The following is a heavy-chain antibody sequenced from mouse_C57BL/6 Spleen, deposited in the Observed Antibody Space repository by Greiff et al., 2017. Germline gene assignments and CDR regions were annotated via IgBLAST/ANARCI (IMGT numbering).Heavy chain of an antibody. Sequence: EVQGVESGPELVKPGASVKISCKASGYTFTDYYMNWVKQSHGKSLEWIGDINPNNGGTSYNQKFKGKATLTVDKSSSTAYMELRSLTSEDSAVYYCASRYGSSSWFAYWGQGTLVTVSA. CDR1: GYTFTDYY. D-gene: IGHD1-1*01. CDR3: ASRYGSSSWFAY. CDR2: INPNNGGT. V-gene: IGHV1-26*01. J-gene: IGHJ3*01.